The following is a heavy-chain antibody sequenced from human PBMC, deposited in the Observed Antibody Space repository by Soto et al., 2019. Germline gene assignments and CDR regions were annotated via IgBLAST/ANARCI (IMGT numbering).Heavy chain of an antibody. CDR1: GFTFSSYG. D-gene: IGHD3-10*01. V-gene: IGHV3-30*18. J-gene: IGHJ6*02. CDR2: ISYDGSNK. Sequence: GGSLRLSCAASGFTFSSYGMHWVRQAPCKGLEWVAVISYDGSNKYYADSVKGRFTISRDNSKNTLYLQMNSLRAEDTAVYYCAKERVRGVYYYYGMDVWGQGTTVTVSS. CDR3: AKERVRGVYYYYGMDV.